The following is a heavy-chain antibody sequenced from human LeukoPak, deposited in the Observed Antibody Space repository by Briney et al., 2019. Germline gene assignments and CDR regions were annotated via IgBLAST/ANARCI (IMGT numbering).Heavy chain of an antibody. CDR2: INHSGGT. V-gene: IGHV4-34*01. D-gene: IGHD6-19*01. Sequence: PSETLSLTCAVYGGSFSGYYGSWIRQPPGKGLEWIGEINHSGGTNYNPSLKSRVTISVDTSKNQFSLKLSSVTAADTAVYYCARRRYSSGWYDYWGQGTLVTVSS. CDR1: GGSFSGYY. CDR3: ARRRYSSGWYDY. J-gene: IGHJ4*02.